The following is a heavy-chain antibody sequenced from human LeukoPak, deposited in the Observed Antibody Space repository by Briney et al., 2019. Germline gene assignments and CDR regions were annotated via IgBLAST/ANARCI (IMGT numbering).Heavy chain of an antibody. CDR2: IIPIFGTA. CDR1: GGTFSSYA. D-gene: IGHD5-12*01. V-gene: IGHV1-69*13. Sequence: GASVKVSCKASGGTFSSYAISWVRQAPGQGLEWMGGIIPIFGTANYAQKFQGRVTITADESTSTAYMELSSLRSEDTAVYYCARSVEATLAYYYYYYMDVWGKGTTVTISS. J-gene: IGHJ6*03. CDR3: ARSVEATLAYYYYYYMDV.